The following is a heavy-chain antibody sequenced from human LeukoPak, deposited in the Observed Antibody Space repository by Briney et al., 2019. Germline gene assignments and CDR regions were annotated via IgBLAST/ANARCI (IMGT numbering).Heavy chain of an antibody. V-gene: IGHV1-2*02. D-gene: IGHD4-17*01. CDR2: INPNSGGT. CDR3: ARGLNYATVSYMDV. Sequence: ASVKVSCKASGYTFTGYYMHWVRQAPGQGLEWMGWINPNSGGTNYAQKFQGRVTMTRDTSISTAYMELSRLRSDDTAVYYCARGLNYATVSYMDVWGKGTTVTVSS. J-gene: IGHJ6*03. CDR1: GYTFTGYY.